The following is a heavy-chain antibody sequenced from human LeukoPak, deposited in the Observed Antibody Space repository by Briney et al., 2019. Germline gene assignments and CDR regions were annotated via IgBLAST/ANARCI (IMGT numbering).Heavy chain of an antibody. V-gene: IGHV3-48*01. CDR1: GFTFVTCG. J-gene: IGHJ4*02. CDR2: ISASNSPI. D-gene: IGHD6-6*01. Sequence: GGSLRLSCAASGFTFVTCGMNWVRQAPGKGLEWISYISASNSPIYYADSVKGRFTISGDNDKNSLYLEMNSLRADDTAVYYCARDPLNYSSSSYFGYWGEGILVTVSS. CDR3: ARDPLNYSSSSYFGY.